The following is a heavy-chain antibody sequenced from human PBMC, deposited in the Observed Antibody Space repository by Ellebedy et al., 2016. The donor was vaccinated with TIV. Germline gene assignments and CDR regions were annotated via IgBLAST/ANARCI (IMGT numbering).Heavy chain of an antibody. CDR2: INPTTGNS. CDR1: GYTFTSYY. Sequence: ASAKVSCKASGYTFTSYYFYWVRQAPGQGLEWMGIINPTTGNSNYAQKFQGRATMTRDTSTSTVYMELSSLRSEDTAVYYCARGDNYYYDSSGYYYTYWGQGTLVTVSS. CDR3: ARGDNYYYDSSGYYYTY. D-gene: IGHD3-22*01. V-gene: IGHV1-46*01. J-gene: IGHJ4*02.